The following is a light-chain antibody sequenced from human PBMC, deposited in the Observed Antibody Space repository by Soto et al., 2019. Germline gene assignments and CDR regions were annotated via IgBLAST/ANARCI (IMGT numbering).Light chain of an antibody. CDR2: DAS. CDR3: QQYNTYST. J-gene: IGKJ5*01. CDR1: QSISRW. Sequence: DIQMTQSPSPLSASVGDRDTITCRASQSISRWVAWYQQKPGKAPKALIYDASTLRSGVASRFSGGGSGTEITLNISSLQPDDFATYYCQQYNTYSTFGQGTRLEIK. V-gene: IGKV1-5*01.